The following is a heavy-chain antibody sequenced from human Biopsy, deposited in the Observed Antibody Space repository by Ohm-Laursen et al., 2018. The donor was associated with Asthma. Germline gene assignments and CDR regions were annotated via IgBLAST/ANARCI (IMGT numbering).Heavy chain of an antibody. CDR1: GYTFTGYY. CDR2: INPNSGGT. J-gene: IGHJ5*02. V-gene: IGHV1-2*06. Sequence: GSSVKVSCKASGYTFTGYYMHWVRQAPGQGLEWMGRINPNSGGTIYAEKFQGRVTMTRDTSISTAYMELSRLRSDDTAVYFCARGQKSAGDRWFDPWGQGTLVTVSS. D-gene: IGHD6-13*01. CDR3: ARGQKSAGDRWFDP.